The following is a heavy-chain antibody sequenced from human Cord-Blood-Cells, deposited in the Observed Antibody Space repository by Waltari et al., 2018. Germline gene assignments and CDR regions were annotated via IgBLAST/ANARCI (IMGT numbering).Heavy chain of an antibody. Sequence: QVQLQESGPGLVKPSETLSLTCAVSGYSISSGYYWGWIRQPPGKVLEWIGSIYHSGSTYYNPSLKSRVTISVDTSKNQFSLKLSSVTAADTAVYYCASLPDFWSGYYASFDAFDIWGQGTMVTVSS. CDR3: ASLPDFWSGYYASFDAFDI. CDR2: IYHSGST. CDR1: GYSISSGYY. V-gene: IGHV4-38-2*01. J-gene: IGHJ3*02. D-gene: IGHD3-3*01.